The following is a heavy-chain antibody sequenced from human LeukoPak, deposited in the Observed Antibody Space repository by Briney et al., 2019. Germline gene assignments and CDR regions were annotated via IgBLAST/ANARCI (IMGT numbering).Heavy chain of an antibody. V-gene: IGHV4-59*12. Sequence: PSETLSLTCAVYGGSFSGYYWSWIRQPPGKGLEWIGYIYYSGSTNYNPSLKSRVTISVDTSKNQFSLKLSSVTAADTAVYYCARERITMVRGLGGARSMDVWSQGTTVTVSS. CDR1: GGSFSGYY. D-gene: IGHD3-10*01. CDR2: IYYSGST. CDR3: ARERITMVRGLGGARSMDV. J-gene: IGHJ6*02.